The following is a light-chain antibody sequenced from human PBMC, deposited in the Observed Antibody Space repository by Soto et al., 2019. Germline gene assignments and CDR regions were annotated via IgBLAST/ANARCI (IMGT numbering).Light chain of an antibody. Sequence: DIQMTQSPSSLSASVGDRVTITCRASQSISSYLNWYQQKPGKAHKLLIYAASSLQSGVPSRFSGSGSGTDFTLTISRLQSEDFATYYCQQSYSTLYTFGQGTKLEIK. J-gene: IGKJ2*01. CDR2: AAS. V-gene: IGKV1-39*01. CDR1: QSISSY. CDR3: QQSYSTLYT.